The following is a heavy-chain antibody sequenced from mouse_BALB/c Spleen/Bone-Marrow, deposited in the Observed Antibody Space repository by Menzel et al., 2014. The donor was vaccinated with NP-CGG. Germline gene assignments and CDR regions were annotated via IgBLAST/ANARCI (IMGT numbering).Heavy chain of an antibody. CDR3: ARKGGPFYAMDY. CDR2: IIPSSGYT. J-gene: IGHJ4*01. Sequence: VMLVESAAELARPGASVKMSCKASGYTFTSYTMHWIKQRPGQGLEWIGCIIPSSGYTEYNQKFKDKTTLTADKSSSTAYMRLSSLTSEDSAVYFCARKGGPFYAMDYWGQGTSVTVSS. CDR1: GYTFTSYT. V-gene: IGHV1-4*02.